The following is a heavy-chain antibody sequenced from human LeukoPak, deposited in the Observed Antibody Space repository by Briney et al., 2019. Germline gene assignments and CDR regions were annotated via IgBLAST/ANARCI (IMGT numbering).Heavy chain of an antibody. CDR1: GYTFTSYG. D-gene: IGHD1-26*01. J-gene: IGHJ5*02. CDR3: ARDIKVEWELYGNWFDP. CDR2: ISAYNGNT. V-gene: IGHV1-18*01. Sequence: ASVKVSCKASGYTFTSYGISWVRQAPGQGLEWMGWISAYNGNTNYAQKLQGRVTMTTDTSTSTAYMELRSLRSDDTAVYYCARDIKVEWELYGNWFDPWGQGTLVTVSS.